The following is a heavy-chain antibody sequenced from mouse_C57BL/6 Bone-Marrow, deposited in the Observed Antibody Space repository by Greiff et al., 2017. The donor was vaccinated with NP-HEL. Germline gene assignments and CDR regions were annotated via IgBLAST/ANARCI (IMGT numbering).Heavy chain of an antibody. CDR2: ISSGSSTI. CDR3: ARAGLAY. CDR1: GFTFSDYG. V-gene: IGHV5-17*01. Sequence: DVKLVESGGGLVKPGGSLKLSCAASGFTFSDYGMHWVRQAPEKGLEWVAYISSGSSTIYYADTVKGRFTISRDNAKNTLFLQMTSLRSEDTAMYYCARAGLAYWGQGTLVTVSA. J-gene: IGHJ3*01.